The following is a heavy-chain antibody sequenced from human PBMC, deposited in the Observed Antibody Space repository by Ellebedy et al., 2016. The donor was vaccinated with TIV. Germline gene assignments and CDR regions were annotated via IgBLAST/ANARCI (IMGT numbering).Heavy chain of an antibody. CDR1: GFTFSSYS. J-gene: IGHJ4*02. Sequence: PGGSLRLSCAAPGFTFSSYSMNWVRQAPGKGLEWVSCLSSSGTYIYYADSLKGRFTISRDSAKNSLYLQMNSLRAEDTAVYYCARGSGDLPFDYWGQGTLVTVSS. D-gene: IGHD4-17*01. V-gene: IGHV3-21*01. CDR3: ARGSGDLPFDY. CDR2: LSSSGTYI.